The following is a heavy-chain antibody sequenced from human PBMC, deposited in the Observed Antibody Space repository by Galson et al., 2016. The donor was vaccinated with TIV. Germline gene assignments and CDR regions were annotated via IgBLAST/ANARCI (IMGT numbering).Heavy chain of an antibody. D-gene: IGHD6-19*01. CDR3: ARTTPPPVYSNGWNDAFDF. Sequence: SLRLSCAASGFTFSGYAMSWVRQAPGKGLEWVSVVTGRSRSTHYADSVRGRFTISRDNSRNTRSLQMNSLRVEDTAVYFCARTTPPPVYSNGWNDAFDFWGQGTIVTVSS. V-gene: IGHV3-23*01. J-gene: IGHJ3*01. CDR2: VTGRSRST. CDR1: GFTFSGYA.